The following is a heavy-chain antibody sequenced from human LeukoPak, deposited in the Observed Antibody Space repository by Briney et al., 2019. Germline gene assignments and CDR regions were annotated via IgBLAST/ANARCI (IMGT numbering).Heavy chain of an antibody. D-gene: IGHD2-21*02. J-gene: IGHJ4*02. CDR1: GFTFSRYS. V-gene: IGHV3-23*01. Sequence: PGGSLRLSCAASGFTFSRYSMTWVRQAPGEGLEWVSTILASDHRTFYADSVKGRSTISRDNSKNMVFLQMNSLGAADTAVYYCTKDRYFGGDGVVDSDYWGQGTLVTVSS. CDR3: TKDRYFGGDGVVDSDY. CDR2: ILASDHRT.